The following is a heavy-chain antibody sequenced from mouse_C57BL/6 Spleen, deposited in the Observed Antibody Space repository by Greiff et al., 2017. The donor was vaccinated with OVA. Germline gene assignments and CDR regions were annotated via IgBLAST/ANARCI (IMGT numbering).Heavy chain of an antibody. Sequence: LQESGAELVRPGASVKLSCKASGYTFTDYYINWVKQRPGQGLEWIARIYPGSGNTYYNEKFKGKATLTAEKSSSTAYMQLSSLTSEDSAVYFCARRSITTVVDGYFDVWGTGTTVTVSS. D-gene: IGHD1-1*01. J-gene: IGHJ1*03. V-gene: IGHV1-76*01. CDR1: GYTFTDYY. CDR2: IYPGSGNT. CDR3: ARRSITTVVDGYFDV.